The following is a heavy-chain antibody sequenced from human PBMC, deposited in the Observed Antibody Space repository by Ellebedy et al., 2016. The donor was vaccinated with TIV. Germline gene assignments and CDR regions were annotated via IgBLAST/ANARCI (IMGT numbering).Heavy chain of an antibody. CDR2: IFSAADGGET. CDR1: GFIVSSNY. CDR3: ARAGGRHSTGSGFY. Sequence: PGGSLRLSCAASGFIVSSNYMNWVRQAPGKGLEWVSVIFSAADGGETHYADSVKGRFTISRDNAKNSLYLQMSNLRAEDTAVFYCARAGGRHSTGSGFYWGQGTRVTVST. J-gene: IGHJ4*02. D-gene: IGHD2-2*01. V-gene: IGHV3-53*01.